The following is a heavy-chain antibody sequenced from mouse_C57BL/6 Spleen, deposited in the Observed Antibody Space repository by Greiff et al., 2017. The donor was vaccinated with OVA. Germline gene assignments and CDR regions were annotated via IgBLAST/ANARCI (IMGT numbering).Heavy chain of an antibody. J-gene: IGHJ1*03. D-gene: IGHD2-3*01. CDR2: IYPGGGYT. CDR3: ARSDGFRYFDD. Sequence: QVQLQQSGAELVRPGTSVKMSCKASGYTFTNYWIGWAKQRPGHGLEWIGDIYPGGGYTNYNEKFKGKATLTADKSSSTAYMQFSSLTSEDSAIYCCARSDGFRYFDDWGTGTTVTVSA. V-gene: IGHV1-63*01. CDR1: GYTFTNYW.